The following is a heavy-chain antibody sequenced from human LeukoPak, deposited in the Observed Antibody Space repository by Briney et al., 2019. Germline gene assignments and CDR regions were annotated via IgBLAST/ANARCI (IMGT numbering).Heavy chain of an antibody. CDR2: INSDGSST. Sequence: GGSLRLSCAASGFTFSTHWMHWVRHAPGKGPVWVSRINSDGSSTNYADSVKGRFTISRDNAKNTLYLQMNSLRAEGTAVYYCARGQVLAFYNWFDPWGQGTLVTVSS. CDR3: ARGQVLAFYNWFDP. V-gene: IGHV3-74*01. J-gene: IGHJ5*02. D-gene: IGHD4/OR15-4a*01. CDR1: GFTFSTHW.